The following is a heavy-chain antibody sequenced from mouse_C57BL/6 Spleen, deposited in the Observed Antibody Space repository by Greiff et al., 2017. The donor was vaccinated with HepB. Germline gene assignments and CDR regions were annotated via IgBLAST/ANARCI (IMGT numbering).Heavy chain of an antibody. CDR2: IDPSDSYT. Sequence: QVQLKQPGAELVMPGASVKLSCKASGYTFTSYWMHWVKQRPGQGLEWIGEIDPSDSYTNYNQKFKGKSTLTVDKSSSTAYMQLSSLTSEDTAIYYCARGLTGSPFAYWGQGTLVTVSA. CDR3: ARGLTGSPFAY. D-gene: IGHD4-1*01. V-gene: IGHV1-69*01. J-gene: IGHJ3*01. CDR1: GYTFTSYW.